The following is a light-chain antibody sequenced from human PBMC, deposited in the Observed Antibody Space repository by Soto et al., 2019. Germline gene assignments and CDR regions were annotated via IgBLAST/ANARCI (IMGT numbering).Light chain of an antibody. CDR2: ANN. J-gene: IGLJ3*02. CDR3: FSYAGSSTWV. Sequence: QSVLTQPPSVSGAPGQRVTISCTGSSSNIGAGYDVHWYQQFPGTAPRLLIYANNNRPSGVPDRFSGSKSGFTASLTISGLQAEDEADYFCFSYAGSSTWVFGGGTKLTVL. CDR1: SSNIGAGYD. V-gene: IGLV1-40*01.